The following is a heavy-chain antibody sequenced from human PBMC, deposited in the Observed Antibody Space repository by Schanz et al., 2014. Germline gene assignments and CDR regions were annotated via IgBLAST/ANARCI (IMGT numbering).Heavy chain of an antibody. J-gene: IGHJ4*02. CDR3: ARGVRIDY. V-gene: IGHV3-7*01. CDR1: GFIFSNSW. D-gene: IGHD3-3*01. Sequence: EVQLVESGGTVVQPGGSLRVSCAASGFIFSNSWMSWVRQAPGKGLEWVANIKQDGSEKYYVDSVKGRFTISRDNAKNSLYLQMNSLTAEDTAVYYCARGVRIDYWGQGTLVTVSS. CDR2: IKQDGSEK.